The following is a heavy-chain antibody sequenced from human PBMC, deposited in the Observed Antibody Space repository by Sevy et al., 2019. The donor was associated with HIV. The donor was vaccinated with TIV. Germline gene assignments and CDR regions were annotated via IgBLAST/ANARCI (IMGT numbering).Heavy chain of an antibody. CDR2: LSFGCGEI. D-gene: IGHD2-8*01. Sequence: GGSLRLSCAASGFTFSKYSMSWVRQPPGKGLEWVSTLSFGCGEINYADSVKDRFTISRDNSKSSVYLQMNNLGPEATAVYYCAREGCTKPHDYWGQGTLVTVSS. V-gene: IGHV3-23*01. J-gene: IGHJ4*02. CDR3: AREGCTKPHDY. CDR1: GFTFSKYS.